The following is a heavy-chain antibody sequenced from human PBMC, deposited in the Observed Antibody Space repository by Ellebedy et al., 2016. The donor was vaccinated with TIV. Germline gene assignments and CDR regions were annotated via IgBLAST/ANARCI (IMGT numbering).Heavy chain of an antibody. CDR2: ITHHGST. V-gene: IGHV4-34*01. CDR3: VRGTGDNMIGLKGWFDP. Sequence: SQTLSLTCAVYGGAFSNYYWTWIRQPPGKGLEWIGEITHHGSTNYNPSLKSRVTMSIDTSKNQFSLQLSSVTAADTAVYYCVRGTGDNMIGLKGWFDPWGQGTLVTVSS. J-gene: IGHJ5*02. D-gene: IGHD3-16*01. CDR1: GGAFSNYY.